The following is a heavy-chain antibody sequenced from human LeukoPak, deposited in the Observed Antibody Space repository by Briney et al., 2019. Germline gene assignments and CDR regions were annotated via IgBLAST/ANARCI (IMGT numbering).Heavy chain of an antibody. J-gene: IGHJ6*02. CDR2: IYSSGST. Sequence: IYSSGSTNSNPSLKSRVTISVDTSKNQFSLKLSSVTAADTAVYYCARASLNPYYYYYYGMDVWGQGTTVTVSS. CDR3: ARASLNPYYYYYYGMDV. V-gene: IGHV4-59*01.